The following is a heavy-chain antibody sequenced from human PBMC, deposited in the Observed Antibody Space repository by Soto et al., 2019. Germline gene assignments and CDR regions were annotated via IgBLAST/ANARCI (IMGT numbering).Heavy chain of an antibody. V-gene: IGHV4-31*02. CDR3: ARDRPGPYDSSGYGFDP. CDR2: IYYSGST. D-gene: IGHD3-22*01. J-gene: IGHJ5*02. Sequence: SETLSLTCTVSGGSISSGGYYWSWIRQHPGKGLEWIGYIYYSGSTYYNPSLKRRVTISVDTSKNQFSLKLSSVTAADTAVYYCARDRPGPYDSSGYGFDPWGQGTLVTVS. CDR1: GGSISSGGYY.